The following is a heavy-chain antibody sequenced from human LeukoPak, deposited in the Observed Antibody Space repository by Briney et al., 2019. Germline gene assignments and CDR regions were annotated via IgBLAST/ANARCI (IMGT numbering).Heavy chain of an antibody. J-gene: IGHJ4*02. V-gene: IGHV1-18*04. CDR1: GYTFTSYY. CDR3: ARDSERSIAARPGY. Sequence: ASVKVSCTASGYTFTSYYMHWVRQAPGQGLEWMGWISAYNGNTNYAQKLQGRVTMTTDTSTSTAYMELRSLRSDDTAVYYCARDSERSIAARPGYWGQGTLVTVSS. D-gene: IGHD6-6*01. CDR2: ISAYNGNT.